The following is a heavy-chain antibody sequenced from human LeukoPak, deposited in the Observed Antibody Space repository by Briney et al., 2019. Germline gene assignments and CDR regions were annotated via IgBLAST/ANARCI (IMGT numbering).Heavy chain of an antibody. CDR3: ARDRGGTGYYDYVWGSYRRHAFDI. Sequence: SETLSLTCTVSGGSISSTNYYWGWIRQPPGKGLEWIGSIYYSGSTYYNPSLKSRVTISVDTSKNQFSLKLSSVTAADTAVYYCARDRGGTGYYDYVWGSYRRHAFDIWGQGTMVTVSS. CDR2: IYYSGST. CDR1: GGSISSTNYY. V-gene: IGHV4-39*07. J-gene: IGHJ3*02. D-gene: IGHD3-16*02.